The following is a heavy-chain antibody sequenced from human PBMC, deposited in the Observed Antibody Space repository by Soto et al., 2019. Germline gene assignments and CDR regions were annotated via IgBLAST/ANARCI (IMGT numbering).Heavy chain of an antibody. Sequence: PWESLKISCKGSGYSFTSYWIGWVRQMPGKGLEWLGIIHPSDSESTYSPSFQGQVTISADKSSTTAYLQWTSLKASDTAIYYCARSGLYSYGYSYFDCWGQVTMVTAPQ. CDR2: IHPSDSES. D-gene: IGHD5-18*01. CDR3: ARSGLYSYGYSYFDC. CDR1: GYSFTSYW. J-gene: IGHJ4*02. V-gene: IGHV5-51*01.